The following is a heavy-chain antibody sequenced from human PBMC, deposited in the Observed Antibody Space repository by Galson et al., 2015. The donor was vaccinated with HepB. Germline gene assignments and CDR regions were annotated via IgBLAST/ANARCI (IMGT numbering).Heavy chain of an antibody. CDR2: INAGNGNT. D-gene: IGHD3-3*01. CDR1: GYTFTSYA. V-gene: IGHV1-3*01. Sequence: SVKVSCKASGYTFTSYAMHWVRQAPGQRLEWMGWINAGNGNTKYSQKFQGRVTITRDTSASTAYMELSSLRSEDTAVYYCARGGYDFWSGYYYYYYGMDVWGQGTTVTVSS. CDR3: ARGGYDFWSGYYYYYYGMDV. J-gene: IGHJ6*02.